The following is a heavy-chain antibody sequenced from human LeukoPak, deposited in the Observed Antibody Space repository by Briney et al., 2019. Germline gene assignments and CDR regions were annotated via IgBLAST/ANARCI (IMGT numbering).Heavy chain of an antibody. CDR2: INWNGGST. CDR3: ARETLLDFYYDYMDV. D-gene: IGHD2-15*01. V-gene: IGHV3-20*04. CDR1: GFTFDEYG. Sequence: PGGSLRLSCAASGFTFDEYGMSWVRHVPGKGLEWVSGINWNGGSTGYADSVKGRFTISRDNARNSLYLQMNSLRAEDTAFYYCARETLLDFYYDYMDVWGKGTTVTVSS. J-gene: IGHJ6*03.